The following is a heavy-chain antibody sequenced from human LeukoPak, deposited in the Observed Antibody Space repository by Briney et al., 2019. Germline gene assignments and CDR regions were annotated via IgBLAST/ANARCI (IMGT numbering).Heavy chain of an antibody. V-gene: IGHV3-21*01. CDR2: ISSSSSYI. CDR1: GFTFSSYS. CDR3: ARAPALRSALDY. J-gene: IGHJ4*02. Sequence: GGSLRLSCAASGFTFSSYSMNWVRQAPGKGLEWVSSISSSSSYIYYADSAKGRFTISRDNAKNSLYLQMNSLRAEDTAVYYCARAPALRSALDYWGQGTLVTVSS. D-gene: IGHD5/OR15-5a*01.